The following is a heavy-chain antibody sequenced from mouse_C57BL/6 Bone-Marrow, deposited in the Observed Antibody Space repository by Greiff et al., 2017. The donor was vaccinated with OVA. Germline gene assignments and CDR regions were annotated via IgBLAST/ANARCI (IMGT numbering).Heavy chain of an antibody. CDR3: AREDYDYAWFAY. J-gene: IGHJ3*01. CDR1: GYTFTSYW. D-gene: IGHD2-4*01. V-gene: IGHV1-50*01. Sequence: VQLQQPGAELVKPGASVKLSCKASGYTFTSYWMQWVKQRPGQGLEWIGEIDPSDSYTNYNQKFKGKATLTADTSSSTAYMQLSSLTSEDSAVYYCAREDYDYAWFAYWGQGTLVTVSA. CDR2: IDPSDSYT.